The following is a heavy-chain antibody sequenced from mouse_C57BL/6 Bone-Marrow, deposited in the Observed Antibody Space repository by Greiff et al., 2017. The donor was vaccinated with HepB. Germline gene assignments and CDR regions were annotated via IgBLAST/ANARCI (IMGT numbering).Heavy chain of an antibody. V-gene: IGHV5-9*01. J-gene: IGHJ4*01. CDR1: GFTFSSYT. CDR3: ARHEGGLLRMDY. Sequence: EVQWVESGGGLVKPGGSLKLSCAASGFTFSSYTMSWVRQTPEKRLEWVATISGGGGNTYYPDSVKGRFTISRDNAKNTLYLQMSSLRSEDTALYYCARHEGGLLRMDYWGQGTSVTVSS. CDR2: ISGGGGNT. D-gene: IGHD1-1*01.